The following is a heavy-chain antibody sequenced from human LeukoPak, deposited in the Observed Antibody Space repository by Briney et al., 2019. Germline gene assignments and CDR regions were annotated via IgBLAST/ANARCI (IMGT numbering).Heavy chain of an antibody. J-gene: IGHJ4*02. CDR3: ALLAVASDFDY. D-gene: IGHD6-19*01. CDR1: GFPFSFYE. Sequence: PGGSPRLSCAVSGFPFSFYEMNWVRQAPGKGLEWVSNIGSSGTTIYYADSVKGRFSISRDNAKSSLYLQMNSLRVEDTAVYYCALLAVASDFDYWGQGALVTVSS. CDR2: IGSSGTTI. V-gene: IGHV3-48*03.